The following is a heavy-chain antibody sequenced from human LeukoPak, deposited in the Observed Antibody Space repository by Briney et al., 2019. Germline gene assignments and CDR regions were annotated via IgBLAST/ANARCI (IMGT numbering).Heavy chain of an antibody. V-gene: IGHV1-2*02. CDR1: GYTFTGYY. CDR3: ARINDFWSGSNWFDP. D-gene: IGHD3-3*01. CDR2: INPNSGGT. J-gene: IGHJ5*02. Sequence: ASVKVSCKASGYTFTGYYVHWVRQAPGQGLEWMGWINPNSGGTNYAQKFQGRVTMTRDTSISTACMELSRLRSDDTAVYYCARINDFWSGSNWFDPWGQGTLVTVSS.